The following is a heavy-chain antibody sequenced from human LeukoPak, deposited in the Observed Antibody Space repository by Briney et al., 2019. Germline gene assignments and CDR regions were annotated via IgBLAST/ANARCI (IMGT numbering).Heavy chain of an antibody. CDR1: GFDFSSNW. V-gene: IGHV3-23*01. D-gene: IGHD4-11*01. J-gene: IGHJ4*02. Sequence: PGGSLRLSCAASGFDFSSNWMHWVRQAPGKGLEWVSAISGSGDSTFNADSVKGRFTISRDNSKNTLYLQMNSLRAEDTALYYCATSTVAKYDYWGQGTLVAASS. CDR3: ATSTVAKYDY. CDR2: ISGSGDST.